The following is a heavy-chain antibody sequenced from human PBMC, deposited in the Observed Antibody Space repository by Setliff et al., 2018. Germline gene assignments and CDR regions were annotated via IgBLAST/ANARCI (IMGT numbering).Heavy chain of an antibody. CDR1: GDSISSGDYF. V-gene: IGHV4-30-4*08. J-gene: IGHJ3*01. CDR3: AREVGTSTSSDAFDV. D-gene: IGHD1-26*01. Sequence: KPSETLSLTCTVSGDSISSGDYFWSWIRQPPGKGLEWIAYIYHSGSAYCNPYLKSRVTMSVDTSKNQFSLHLTSVTAADTAVYYCAREVGTSTSSDAFDVWGQGMMVTVSS. CDR2: IYHSGSA.